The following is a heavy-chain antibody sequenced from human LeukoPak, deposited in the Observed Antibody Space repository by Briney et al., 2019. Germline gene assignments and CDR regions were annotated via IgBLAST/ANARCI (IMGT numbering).Heavy chain of an antibody. CDR2: INPNSCGT. CDR1: GYTFTGYY. D-gene: IGHD6-19*01. J-gene: IGHJ4*02. Sequence: ASVKVSCKASGYTFTGYYMHWVRQAPGQGLEWMGWINPNSCGTNYAQKLQGRVTMTRDTSISTAYMELRRLRSDDTAVYYCARDQYSSGWYEGDYWGQGTLVTVSS. CDR3: ARDQYSSGWYEGDY. V-gene: IGHV1-2*02.